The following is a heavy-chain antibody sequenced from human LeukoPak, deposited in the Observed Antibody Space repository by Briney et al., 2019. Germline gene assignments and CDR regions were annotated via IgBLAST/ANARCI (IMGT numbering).Heavy chain of an antibody. D-gene: IGHD2-21*01. J-gene: IGHJ4*01. CDR1: GFTVSINY. Sequence: GGSLRLSCAASGFTVSINYMTWVRQAPGKGLEWVSVVYSDGSTYYPDSVKGRFTISRDNSRDTLYLQMNSLRAEDTAVYYCARVQGGSLFWWYWGHGTLVTVSS. CDR3: ARVQGGSLFWWY. V-gene: IGHV3-66*01. CDR2: VYSDGST.